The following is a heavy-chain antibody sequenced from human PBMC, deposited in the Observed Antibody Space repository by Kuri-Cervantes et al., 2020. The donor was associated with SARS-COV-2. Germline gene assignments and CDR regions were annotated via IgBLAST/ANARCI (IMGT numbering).Heavy chain of an antibody. Sequence: ASVKVSCKASGYTFTSYGIGWVRQAPGQGLEWMGWISTYYGDTDYAQSFQDRVTMTTDTSTSTAYMELKSLRSDDTAVYYCASLRSSAYYYDLPSDPWGQGTLVTVSS. CDR3: ASLRSSAYYYDLPSDP. D-gene: IGHD3-22*01. V-gene: IGHV1-18*01. CDR2: ISTYYGDT. J-gene: IGHJ5*02. CDR1: GYTFTSYG.